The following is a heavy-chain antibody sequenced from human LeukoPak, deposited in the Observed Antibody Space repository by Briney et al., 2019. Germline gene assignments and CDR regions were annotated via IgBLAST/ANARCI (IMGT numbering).Heavy chain of an antibody. J-gene: IGHJ4*02. CDR3: AGGPLMCFGY. D-gene: IGHD2-8*01. CDR1: GGSISSSSYY. V-gene: IGHV4-39*01. CDR2: IYYSGST. Sequence: SETLSLTCTVSGGSISSSSYYWGWIRQPPGKGLEWIGSIYYSGSTYYNPSLKSRVTISVDTSKNQFSLKLSSVTAADTAVYYCAGGPLMCFGYWSQGTLVTVSS.